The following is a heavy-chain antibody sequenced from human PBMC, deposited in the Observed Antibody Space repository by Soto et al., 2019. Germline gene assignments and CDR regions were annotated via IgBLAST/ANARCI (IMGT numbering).Heavy chain of an antibody. V-gene: IGHV4-61*01. J-gene: IGHJ4*02. CDR3: ARGEYYYGSGAFDY. Sequence: SEPLSLTCNVSGVIVSRGTYYWCWIRQPPGKGLEWIGYIYYSGSTNYNPSLKSRVTISVDKSKNQFSLKLSSVTAADTAVYYCARGEYYYGSGAFDYWGQGTLVTVSS. CDR2: IYYSGST. CDR1: GVIVSRGTYY. D-gene: IGHD3-10*01.